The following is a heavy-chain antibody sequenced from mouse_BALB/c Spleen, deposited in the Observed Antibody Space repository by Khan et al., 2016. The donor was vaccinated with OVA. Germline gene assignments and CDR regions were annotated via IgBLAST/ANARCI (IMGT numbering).Heavy chain of an antibody. J-gene: IGHJ3*01. CDR2: INPSSGGT. CDR3: TRAGYGSFAY. D-gene: IGHD2-2*01. CDR1: GYTFTSYY. Sequence: QVQLKQSGAELVKPGASVRLSCKASGYTFTSYYLYWVKQRPGQGLEWIGDINPSSGGTNFTEKFKSKATLTVDTSSSTAYIQLNSLTSEDSAVYYCTRAGYGSFAYWGQGTLVTVSA. V-gene: IGHV1S81*02.